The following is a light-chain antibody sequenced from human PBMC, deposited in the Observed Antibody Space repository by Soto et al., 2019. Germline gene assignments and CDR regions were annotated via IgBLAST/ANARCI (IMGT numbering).Light chain of an antibody. V-gene: IGLV1-40*01. J-gene: IGLJ1*01. CDR3: QSYDRSLSAYV. Sequence: QPVLTQPPSVSGAPGQTVTISCTGSSSNIGAGYDAHWYQHLPGTAPKLLIFGNSDRPSGVPDRFSGSKSGTSASLAITGLQAEDEADYYCQSYDRSLSAYVFGTGTKLTVL. CDR1: SSNIGAGYD. CDR2: GNS.